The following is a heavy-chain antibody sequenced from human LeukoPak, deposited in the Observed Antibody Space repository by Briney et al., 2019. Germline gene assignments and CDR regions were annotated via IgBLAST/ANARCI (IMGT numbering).Heavy chain of an antibody. CDR3: AKARTTGFFYYYGLDV. CDR1: GFPFKSYA. Sequence: GGSLGLSCAASGFPFKSYAMTWVRQAPGKGLEWVSVISGSGDKTYYAEAVKVRFTISRDNSRNTMYLQMNSLRADDSAVYYCAKARTTGFFYYYGLDVWGEGTTVSVFS. D-gene: IGHD4-11*01. CDR2: ISGSGDKT. V-gene: IGHV3-23*01. J-gene: IGHJ6*04.